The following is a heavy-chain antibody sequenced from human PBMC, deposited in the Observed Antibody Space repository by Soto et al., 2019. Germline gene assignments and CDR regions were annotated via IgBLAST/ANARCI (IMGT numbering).Heavy chain of an antibody. Sequence: GGSLRLSCAASGFTFSSYAMHWVRQAPGKGLEWVAVISYDGSNKYYADSVKGRFTISRDNSKNTLYLQMNSLRAEDTAVYYCARGYDSSSSVSPFDYWGQGTLVTVSS. CDR1: GFTFSSYA. J-gene: IGHJ4*02. CDR3: ARGYDSSSSVSPFDY. V-gene: IGHV3-30-3*01. D-gene: IGHD6-13*01. CDR2: ISYDGSNK.